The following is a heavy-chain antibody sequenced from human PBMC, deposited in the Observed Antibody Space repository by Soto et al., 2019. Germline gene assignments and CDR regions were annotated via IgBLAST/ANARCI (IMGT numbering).Heavy chain of an antibody. CDR2: IYYSGTT. CDR3: ARSAKLMVYDLTPGATYYYNGMDG. Sequence: RQPPGKGLEWIGRIYYSGTTYHNSPFKSRVTISIDTSNNQFSLKLSSVTAADTAVYYCARSAKLMVYDLTPGATYYYNGMDGWGQGTTLTISS. J-gene: IGHJ6*02. V-gene: IGHV4-39*01. D-gene: IGHD2-8*01.